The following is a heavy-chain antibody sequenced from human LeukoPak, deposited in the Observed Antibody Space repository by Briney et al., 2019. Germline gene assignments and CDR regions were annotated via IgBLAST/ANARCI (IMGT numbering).Heavy chain of an antibody. CDR1: GFTFSSSS. CDR2: ISSSSRYI. D-gene: IGHD3-22*01. J-gene: IGHJ4*02. Sequence: GGSLTLSCAASGFTFSSSSINWARQAPGKGLEWVSSISSSSRYIYYADSVTGRFTISRDNAKNSMYLQMNSQRAGDTAVYYCAKGSAYADFWGQGTLVTVSS. V-gene: IGHV3-21*04. CDR3: AKGSAYADF.